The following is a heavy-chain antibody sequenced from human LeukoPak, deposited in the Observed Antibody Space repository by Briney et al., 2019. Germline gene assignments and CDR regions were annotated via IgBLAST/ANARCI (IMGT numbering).Heavy chain of an antibody. Sequence: SVKVSCKASGGTFSSYAISWVRQAPGQGLEWMGGIIPTSATANYAQKFQGRVTITADESTSTAYMELSSLRSEDTAVYYCARGSEPVLRYFDWLSHLYFDYWGQGTLVTVSS. CDR1: GGTFSSYA. V-gene: IGHV1-69*13. CDR2: IIPTSATA. D-gene: IGHD3-9*01. J-gene: IGHJ4*02. CDR3: ARGSEPVLRYFDWLSHLYFDY.